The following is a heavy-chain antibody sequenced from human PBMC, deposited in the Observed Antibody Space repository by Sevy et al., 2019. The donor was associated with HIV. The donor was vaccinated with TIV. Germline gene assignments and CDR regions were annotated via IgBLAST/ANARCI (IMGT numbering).Heavy chain of an antibody. CDR2: FDPEHGET. CDR1: GSILTELS. D-gene: IGHD1-20*01. CDR3: ATCGSQPLLPSWVYNFYAMDV. J-gene: IGHJ6*02. Sequence: ASVKVSCKLSGSILTELSMHWVRQAPGKGLEWMGGFDPEHGETIYAHNFQGRVTMTEDTSTDTAYMELSSLTYEDTAVYYCATCGSQPLLPSWVYNFYAMDVWGQGTTVTVSS. V-gene: IGHV1-24*01.